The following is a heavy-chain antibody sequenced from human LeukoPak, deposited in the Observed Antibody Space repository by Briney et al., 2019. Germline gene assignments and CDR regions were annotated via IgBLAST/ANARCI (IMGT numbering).Heavy chain of an antibody. CDR1: GDTFSRHA. Sequence: GASVKVSCKSSGDTFSRHAISWVRQAPGQGLEWMGRIIPIVGIVNYAQKFQGRVTITADKSTSTAYMELSSLRSEDTAVYHCARGLQLSYYYYAMDVWGQGTEVTVSS. V-gene: IGHV1-69*04. CDR3: ARGLQLSYYYYAMDV. D-gene: IGHD1-1*01. CDR2: IIPIVGIV. J-gene: IGHJ6*02.